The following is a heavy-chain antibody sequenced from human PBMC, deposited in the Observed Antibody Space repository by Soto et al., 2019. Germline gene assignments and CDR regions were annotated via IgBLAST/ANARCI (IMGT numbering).Heavy chain of an antibody. CDR2: INSDGSST. J-gene: IGHJ4*02. CDR1: GFTFSSYW. D-gene: IGHD2-15*01. CDR3: VRTSLVVAAATREDY. V-gene: IGHV3-74*01. Sequence: GGSLRLSCAASGFTFSSYWMHWVRQAPGKGLVWVSRINSDGSSTSYADSVKGRFTISRDNAKNTLYLQMNSLRAEDTGVYYCVRTSLVVAAATREDYWGQGTLVTVSS.